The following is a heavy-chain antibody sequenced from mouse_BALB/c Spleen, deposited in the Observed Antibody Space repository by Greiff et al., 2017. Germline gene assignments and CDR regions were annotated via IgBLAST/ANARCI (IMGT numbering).Heavy chain of an antibody. D-gene: IGHD1-2*01. CDR1: GYSFTGYN. V-gene: IGHV1-39*01. CDR3: ARFPHYYGTDAMDD. CDR2: IDPYYGGT. Sequence: ESGPELEKPGASVKISCKASGYSFTGYNMNWVKQSNGKSLEWIGNIDPYYGGTSYNQKFKGKATLTVDKSSSTAYMQLKSLTSEDSAVYYGARFPHYYGTDAMDDWGQGTSVTVSS. J-gene: IGHJ4*01.